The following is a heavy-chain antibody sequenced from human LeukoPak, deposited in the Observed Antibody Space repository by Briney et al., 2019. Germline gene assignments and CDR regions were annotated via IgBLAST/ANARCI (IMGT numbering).Heavy chain of an antibody. CDR1: GGSISRYY. Sequence: SETLSLTCTVSGGSISRYYWSWIRQPAGKGLEWIGRIYTSGSTNYNPSLKSRVTMSVDTSKNQFSLKLRSVTAADTAAYYCAGDLDRSGWCNFDYWGQGTLVTVSS. J-gene: IGHJ4*02. CDR2: IYTSGST. V-gene: IGHV4-4*07. D-gene: IGHD6-19*01. CDR3: AGDLDRSGWCNFDY.